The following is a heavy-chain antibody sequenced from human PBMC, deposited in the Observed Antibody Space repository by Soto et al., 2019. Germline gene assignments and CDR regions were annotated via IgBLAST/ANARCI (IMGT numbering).Heavy chain of an antibody. D-gene: IGHD3-22*01. CDR2: INHSGST. Sequence: SETLSLTCAVYGGSFSGYYWSWIRQPPGKGLEWIGEINHSGSTNYNPSLKSRVTISVDTSKNQFSLKLSSVTAADTAVYYCARFLWGGDSSGYYSHYYYYGMDVWGQGTTVTVS. CDR3: ARFLWGGDSSGYYSHYYYYGMDV. V-gene: IGHV4-34*01. CDR1: GGSFSGYY. J-gene: IGHJ6*02.